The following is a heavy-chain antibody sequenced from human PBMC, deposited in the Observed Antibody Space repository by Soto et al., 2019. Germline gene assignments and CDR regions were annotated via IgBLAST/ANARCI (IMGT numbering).Heavy chain of an antibody. CDR1: GGSISSYY. CDR3: ARSRVTSGWWTPPFDD. J-gene: IGHJ4*02. Sequence: SETLSLTCAVSGGSISSYYWSWIRQPPGKGLEWIGYIYYSGSTNYNPSLKSRVTISVDTSKNQFSLKLTSVTAADTAVYYCARSRVTSGWWTPPFDDWGQGTLVNVS. CDR2: IYYSGST. V-gene: IGHV4-59*01. D-gene: IGHD6-19*01.